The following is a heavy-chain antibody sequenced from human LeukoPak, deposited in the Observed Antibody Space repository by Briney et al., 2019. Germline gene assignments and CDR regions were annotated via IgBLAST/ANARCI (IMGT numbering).Heavy chain of an antibody. D-gene: IGHD6-13*01. V-gene: IGHV4-61*09. CDR2: FYSSTRT. CDR3: ARLTALGTANDY. CDR1: GDSLTSGSRY. Sequence: SQTLSLTCTVSGDSLTSGSRYWSWIRQPAGKGLEWIGHFYSSTRTTYNPSLESRVTISADTSKNQFSLKLTSVTAADTAVYYCARLTALGTANDYWGQGTLVAVSS. J-gene: IGHJ4*02.